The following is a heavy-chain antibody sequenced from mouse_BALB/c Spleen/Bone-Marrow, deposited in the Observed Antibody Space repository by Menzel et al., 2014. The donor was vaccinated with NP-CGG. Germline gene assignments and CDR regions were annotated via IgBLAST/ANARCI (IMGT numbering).Heavy chain of an antibody. J-gene: IGHJ4*01. Sequence: VNLVESGPGLVAPSQSLSITCTVSGFSLTGYGVNWVRQPPGKGLEWLGMIWGDGSTDYNSALKSRLSTSKDNSKSQVFLKMNSLQTDDTARYYCARTLGHYAMDYWGQGTSVTVSS. CDR1: GFSLTGYG. CDR3: ARTLGHYAMDY. V-gene: IGHV2-6-7*01. D-gene: IGHD4-1*01. CDR2: IWGDGST.